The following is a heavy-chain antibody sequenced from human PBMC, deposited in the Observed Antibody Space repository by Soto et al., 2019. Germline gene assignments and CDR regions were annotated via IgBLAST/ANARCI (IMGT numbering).Heavy chain of an antibody. D-gene: IGHD3-10*01. V-gene: IGHV3-48*01. J-gene: IGHJ5*02. Sequence: EVQLVESGGGLVQPGGSLRLSCAASGFTFSSYSMNWVRQAPGKGLEWVSYISSSSSTIYYADSVKGRFTISRDNAKNSLYLQMNSLRVEDTAVYYCAREIPSRGAGWFDPWGQGTLVTVSS. CDR3: AREIPSRGAGWFDP. CDR2: ISSSSSTI. CDR1: GFTFSSYS.